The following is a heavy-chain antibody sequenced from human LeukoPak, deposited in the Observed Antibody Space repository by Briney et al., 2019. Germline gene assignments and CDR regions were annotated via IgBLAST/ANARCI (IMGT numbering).Heavy chain of an antibody. D-gene: IGHD6-13*01. V-gene: IGHV4-59*12. CDR2: VYDTGRT. CDR3: ARGRSIPSQQLGYYFDY. J-gene: IGHJ4*02. CDR1: GDSMSGYY. Sequence: SETLSLTCGVSGDSMSGYYWSWIRQPPGKGLEWIGFVYDTGRTTYPAKTNYNPSLAGRVTMSMDTSKNQFSLKLSSVTAADTAVYYCARGRSIPSQQLGYYFDYWGQGTLVTVSS.